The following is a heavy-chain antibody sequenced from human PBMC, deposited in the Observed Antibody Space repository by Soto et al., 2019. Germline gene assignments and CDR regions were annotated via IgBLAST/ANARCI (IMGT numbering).Heavy chain of an antibody. CDR2: ISGSGGST. CDR3: ASCGGDCYSFDY. Sequence: PVGSLRLSCAASGFTFSSYAMSWVRQAPGKGLEWVSAISGSGGSTYYADSVKGRFTISRDNSKNTLYLQMNSLRAEDTAVYYCASCGGDCYSFDYWGQGTLVTVSS. V-gene: IGHV3-23*01. CDR1: GFTFSSYA. D-gene: IGHD2-21*02. J-gene: IGHJ4*02.